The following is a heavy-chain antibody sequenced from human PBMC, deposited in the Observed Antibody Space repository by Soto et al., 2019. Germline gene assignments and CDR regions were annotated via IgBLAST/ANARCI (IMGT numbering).Heavy chain of an antibody. CDR3: AKRRGGGYCSSTSCYSPPTDYYMDV. Sequence: GGSLRLSCAASGFTFSSYAMSWVRQAPGKGLEWVSAISGSGGSTYYADSVKGRFTISRDNSKNTLYLQMNSLRAEDTAVYYCAKRRGGGYCSSTSCYSPPTDYYMDVWGKGTTVTVSS. CDR2: ISGSGGST. CDR1: GFTFSSYA. J-gene: IGHJ6*03. V-gene: IGHV3-23*01. D-gene: IGHD2-2*02.